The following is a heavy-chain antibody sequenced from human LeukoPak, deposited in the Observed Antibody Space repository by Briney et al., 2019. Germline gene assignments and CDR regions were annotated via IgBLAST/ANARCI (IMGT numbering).Heavy chain of an antibody. V-gene: IGHV1-18*01. CDR1: VYTFTNYG. D-gene: IGHD3-10*01. CDR3: ERGRGLVRHTNWLDP. Sequence: ASVKASCKALVYTFTNYGISWVRQSPRQGLEWRGKNNTFNSYTNYAHKFQDRITLTTNKSTTTAYMEPKNLTSNGTAVYYCERGRGLVRHTNWLDPWGQGTLVTVSS. J-gene: IGHJ5*02. CDR2: NNTFNSYT.